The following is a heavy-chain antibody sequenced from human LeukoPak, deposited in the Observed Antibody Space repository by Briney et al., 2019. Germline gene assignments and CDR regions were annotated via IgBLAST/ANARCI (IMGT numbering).Heavy chain of an antibody. CDR1: GGSISSSSYY. Sequence: SETLSPTXTVSGGSISSSSYYWGWIRQPPGKGLEWIGSIYYSGSTYYNPSLKSRVTISVDTSKNQFSLKLSSVTAADTAVYYCARLGPFDYWGQGTLVTVSS. V-gene: IGHV4-39*01. CDR2: IYYSGST. CDR3: ARLGPFDY. J-gene: IGHJ4*02.